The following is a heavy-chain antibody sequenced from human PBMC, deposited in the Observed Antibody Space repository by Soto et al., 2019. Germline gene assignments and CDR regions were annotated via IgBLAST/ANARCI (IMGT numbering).Heavy chain of an antibody. V-gene: IGHV3-23*01. CDR3: ARDPRLELRGVDS. D-gene: IGHD1-26*01. J-gene: IGHJ4*02. CDR1: GSTFGNYA. CDR2: ISGGGDGT. Sequence: GGSLSLSCAASGSTFGNYAMTWVRQAPGKGLEWVSTISGGGDGTYYADSVKGRFTISRDNSKNTLYLQMNSLRAEDTAVYYCARDPRLELRGVDSWGQGTLVTVSS.